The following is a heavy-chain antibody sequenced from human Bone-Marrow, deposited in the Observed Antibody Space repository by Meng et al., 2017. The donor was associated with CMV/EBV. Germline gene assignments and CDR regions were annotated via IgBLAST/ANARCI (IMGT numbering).Heavy chain of an antibody. J-gene: IGHJ6*02. CDR3: ARVVRCSSTSCYRARHYYYGMDV. D-gene: IGHD2-2*02. Sequence: GESLKISCAASVFTFSSYSMNWVRQAPGKGLEWVSSISSSSSYIYYADSVKGRFTISRDNAKNSLYLQMNSLRAEDTAVYYCARVVRCSSTSCYRARHYYYGMDVWGQGTTVTVSS. V-gene: IGHV3-21*01. CDR1: VFTFSSYS. CDR2: ISSSSSYI.